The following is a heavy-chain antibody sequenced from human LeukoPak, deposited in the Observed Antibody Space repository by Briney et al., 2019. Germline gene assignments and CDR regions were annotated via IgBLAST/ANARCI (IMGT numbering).Heavy chain of an antibody. CDR1: GFTFGDYA. J-gene: IGHJ4*02. Sequence: GGSLRLSCTASGFTFGDYAMSWVRQAPGKGLEWVGFIRSKAYGGTTEYAASVKGRFTISRDDSKSIAYLQMNSLKTEDTAVYYCTTHQGLRFLEWLSQKTDYWGQGTLVTVSS. CDR3: TTHQGLRFLEWLSQKTDY. D-gene: IGHD3-3*01. CDR2: IRSKAYGGTT. V-gene: IGHV3-49*04.